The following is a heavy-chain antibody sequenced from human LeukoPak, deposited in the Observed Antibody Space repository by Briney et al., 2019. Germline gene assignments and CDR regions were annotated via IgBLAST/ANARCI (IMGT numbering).Heavy chain of an antibody. CDR3: AKVVGATTRGYFDY. J-gene: IGHJ4*02. CDR1: GFTFSSYA. D-gene: IGHD1-26*01. V-gene: IGHV3-23*01. Sequence: GGSLRLSCAASGFTFSSYAMSWVRQARGKGLEWVSTISGSGGSTYYADSVKGRFTISRDNSKNTLYLQMNSLRAEDTAVYYCAKVVGATTRGYFDYWGQGTLVTVSS. CDR2: ISGSGGST.